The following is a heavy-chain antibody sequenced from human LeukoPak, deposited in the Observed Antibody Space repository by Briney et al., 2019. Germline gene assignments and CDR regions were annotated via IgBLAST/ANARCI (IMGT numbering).Heavy chain of an antibody. Sequence: PGGSLRLSCAASGFTFSSSSMNWVRQTPGEGLEWVSSITSSSSYIYYADSVKGRFTISRDNANNSLHLQMNSLRAEDTAVYYCARNWNGPDYWGQGTLVTVSS. V-gene: IGHV3-21*01. D-gene: IGHD1-1*01. CDR1: GFTFSSSS. CDR3: ARNWNGPDY. J-gene: IGHJ4*02. CDR2: ITSSSSYI.